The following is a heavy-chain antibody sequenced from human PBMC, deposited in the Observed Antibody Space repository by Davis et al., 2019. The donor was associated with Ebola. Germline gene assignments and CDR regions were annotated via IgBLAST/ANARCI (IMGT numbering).Heavy chain of an antibody. CDR2: ISGDGGST. Sequence: PGGSLRLSCAASGFTFDDYAMHWVRQAPGKGLEWVCLISGDGGSTYYADSVKGRFTISRDNSKNSLYLQMNSLRTEDTALYYCAKQGYSGYDHYYYYGMEVWGQGTTVTASS. D-gene: IGHD5-12*01. V-gene: IGHV3-43*02. J-gene: IGHJ6*02. CDR1: GFTFDDYA. CDR3: AKQGYSGYDHYYYYGMEV.